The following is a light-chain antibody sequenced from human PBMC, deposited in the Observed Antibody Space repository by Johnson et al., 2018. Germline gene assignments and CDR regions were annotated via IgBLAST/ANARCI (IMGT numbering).Light chain of an antibody. CDR1: SSNIGNNY. J-gene: IGLJ1*01. V-gene: IGLV1-51*02. CDR3: GTWDSSLSAGNV. CDR2: ENN. Sequence: QSVLTQPPSVSAAPGQKVTISCSGSSSNIGNNYVSWYQQLPGTAPKLLIYENNKRPSGIPDRFYGSKSGTSATLGITGLQNGDEAEYYCGTWDSSLSAGNVFGTGTKVTVL.